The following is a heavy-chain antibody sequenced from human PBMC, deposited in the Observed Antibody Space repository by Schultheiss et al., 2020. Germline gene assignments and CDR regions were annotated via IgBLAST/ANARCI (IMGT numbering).Heavy chain of an antibody. CDR1: GGSFRGYY. V-gene: IGHV4-59*10. Sequence: SETLSLTCAVYGGSFRGYYWSWIRQPAGEGLEWIGRIYTSGTTNYNPSLKSRVTISVDTSKNQFSLKLKSVTAADTAVYYCARWHSSGYAEDYWGQGTLVTVSS. CDR2: IYTSGTT. CDR3: ARWHSSGYAEDY. D-gene: IGHD3-9*01. J-gene: IGHJ4*02.